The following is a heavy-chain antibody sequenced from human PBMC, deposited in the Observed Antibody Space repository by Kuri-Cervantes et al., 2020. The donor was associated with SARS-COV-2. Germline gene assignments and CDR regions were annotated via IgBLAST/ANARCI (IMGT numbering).Heavy chain of an antibody. CDR3: ARPRTTTVFGFDP. CDR1: GFTFSSYA. CDR2: ISYDGSNK. D-gene: IGHD4-17*01. Sequence: GESLKISCAASGFTFSSYAMHWVRQAPGKGLEWVAVISYDGSNKYYADSVKGRFTISRDNAKNSLYLQMNSLRAEDTAVYYCARPRTTTVFGFDPWGQGTLVTVSS. V-gene: IGHV3-30*07. J-gene: IGHJ5*02.